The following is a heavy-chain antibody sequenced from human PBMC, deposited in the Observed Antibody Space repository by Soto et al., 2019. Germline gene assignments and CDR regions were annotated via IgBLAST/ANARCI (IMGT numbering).Heavy chain of an antibody. CDR1: GGSISSSSYY. Sequence: SETLSLTCTVSGGSISSSSYYWGWIRQPPGKGLEWIGSIYYSGSTYYNPSLKSRVTISRDNAKNSLYLQMNSLRADDTAVYYCARGQLLKFDAFDMWGQGTLVTVSS. CDR2: IYYSGST. J-gene: IGHJ3*02. CDR3: ARGQLLKFDAFDM. D-gene: IGHD2-2*01. V-gene: IGHV4-39*02.